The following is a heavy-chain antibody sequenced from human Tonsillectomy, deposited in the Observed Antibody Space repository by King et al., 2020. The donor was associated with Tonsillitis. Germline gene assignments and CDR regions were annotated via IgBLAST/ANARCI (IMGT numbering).Heavy chain of an antibody. V-gene: IGHV4-4*07. Sequence: QLQESGPGLVKPSETLSLTCTFSGGSISSYYWSWIRQPAGKGLEWIGRIYTSGSTNYNPSLKSRVTMSVDTSKNQFSLKLSSVTAADTAVYYCARDRVTTSEDAFDIWGQGTMVTVSS. D-gene: IGHD4-17*01. CDR1: GGSISSYY. J-gene: IGHJ3*02. CDR2: IYTSGST. CDR3: ARDRVTTSEDAFDI.